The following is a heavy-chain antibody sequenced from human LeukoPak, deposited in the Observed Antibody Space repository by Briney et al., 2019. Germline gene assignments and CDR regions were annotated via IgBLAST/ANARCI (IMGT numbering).Heavy chain of an antibody. V-gene: IGHV1-46*01. CDR1: GYTFTSYY. D-gene: IGHD3-16*02. J-gene: IGHJ3*02. Sequence: ASVKVSCKASGYTFTSYYIHWVRQAPGQGLEWMGLINPSGGSTNYAQKFQGRVTMTRDTSTSTVYMELSRLRSDDTAVYYCARVGILWAVYAFDIWGQGTMVTVSS. CDR3: ARVGILWAVYAFDI. CDR2: INPSGGST.